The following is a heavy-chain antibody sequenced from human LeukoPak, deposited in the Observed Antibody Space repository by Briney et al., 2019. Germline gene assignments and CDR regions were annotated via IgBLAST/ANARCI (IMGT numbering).Heavy chain of an antibody. V-gene: IGHV3-48*04. D-gene: IGHD1-26*01. CDR3: VRGGWETVLDF. CDR2: ITRSSSTT. J-gene: IGHJ4*02. Sequence: GGSLRLSCAASGFTFSSYAMNWVRQAPGKGLEWVSYITRSSSTTYYADSVKGRFTISRDNAKNSLYLQMNRLKAEDTAVYYCVRGGWETVLDFWGQGTLVPVSA. CDR1: GFTFSSYA.